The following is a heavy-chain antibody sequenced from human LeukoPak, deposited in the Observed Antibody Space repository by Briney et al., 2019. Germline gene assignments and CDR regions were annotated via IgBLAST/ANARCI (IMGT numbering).Heavy chain of an antibody. CDR1: GFIFSSFW. V-gene: IGHV3-7*01. Sequence: PGGSLRLSCTASGFIFSSFWMSWVRQAPGKGLEWVASIKQDESEKYYVDSVKGRFTISRDNAQNSLSLQMNSLRAEDTAVYYCARPYGALYYFDSWGQGALVTVSS. J-gene: IGHJ4*02. CDR2: IKQDESEK. D-gene: IGHD4/OR15-4a*01. CDR3: ARPYGALYYFDS.